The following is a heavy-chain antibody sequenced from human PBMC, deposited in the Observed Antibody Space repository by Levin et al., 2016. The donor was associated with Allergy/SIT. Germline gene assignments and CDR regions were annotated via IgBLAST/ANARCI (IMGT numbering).Heavy chain of an antibody. CDR3: ARQGDSGWYKRYYYYYGMDV. CDR2: IYYSGST. Sequence: RQAPGKGLEWIGYIYYSGSTNYNPSLKSRVTISVDTSKNQFSLKLSSVTAADTAVYYCARQGDSGWYKRYYYYYGMDVWGQGTTVTVSS. V-gene: IGHV4-59*08. J-gene: IGHJ6*02. D-gene: IGHD6-19*01.